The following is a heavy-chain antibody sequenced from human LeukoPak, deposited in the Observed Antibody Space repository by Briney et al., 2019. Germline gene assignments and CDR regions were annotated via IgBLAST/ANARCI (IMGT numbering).Heavy chain of an antibody. V-gene: IGHV3-53*01. D-gene: IGHD6-13*01. CDR3: ARGVSGSSCGDNWFDP. CDR2: IYSGGNT. J-gene: IGHJ5*02. Sequence: GGSLRLSCAASGFTVSNNYMSWVRQAPGKGLEWVSVIYSGGNTYYADSVKGRFTISRDNSKNTLYLQMNSLRAEDTAVYYCARGVSGSSCGDNWFDPWGQGTLVTVSS. CDR1: GFTVSNNY.